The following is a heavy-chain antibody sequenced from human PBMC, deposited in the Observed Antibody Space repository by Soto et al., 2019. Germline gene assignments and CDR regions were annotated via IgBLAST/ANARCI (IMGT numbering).Heavy chain of an antibody. D-gene: IGHD6-13*01. CDR3: ARRLGIAAAASFDY. CDR1: GGSISSYY. CDR2: IYYSGST. J-gene: IGHJ4*02. V-gene: IGHV4-59*08. Sequence: PSETLSLTCTVSGGSISSYYWSWIRQPPGKGLEWIGYIYYSGSTNYNPSLKSRVTISVDTSKNQFSLKLSSVTAADTAVYYCARRLGIAAAASFDYWGQGTLVTVSS.